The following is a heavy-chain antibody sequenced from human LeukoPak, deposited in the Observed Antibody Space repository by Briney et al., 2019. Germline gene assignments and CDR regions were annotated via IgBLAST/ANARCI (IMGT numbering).Heavy chain of an antibody. V-gene: IGHV4-39*07. J-gene: IGHJ4*02. Sequence: SETLSLTCTVSGGSISSDSYYWGWIRQSPGKGLEWIGSIYYSGPIYYNPSLKSRVTTSVDTSKNHYSLKLRSVTAADTAVYYCARDKELGNYYYDNSGYYYWGQGTLVTVSS. CDR3: ARDKELGNYYYDNSGYYY. CDR2: IYYSGPI. D-gene: IGHD3-22*01. CDR1: GGSISSDSYY.